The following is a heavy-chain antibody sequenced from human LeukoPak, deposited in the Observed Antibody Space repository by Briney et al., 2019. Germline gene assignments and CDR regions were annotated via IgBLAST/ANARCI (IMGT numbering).Heavy chain of an antibody. Sequence: ASVKVSSKASGYTFTSNYMHWVRQAPGQGLEWIGIINPSGGSTSYAQKFQGRVTMTRDTSTSTVYMELSSLRSEDTAVYYCARGSPLIHSSSSWAQDFDFWGQGTLVTVSS. CDR3: ARGSPLIHSSSSWAQDFDF. D-gene: IGHD6-6*01. CDR2: INPSGGST. J-gene: IGHJ4*02. CDR1: GYTFTSNY. V-gene: IGHV1-46*01.